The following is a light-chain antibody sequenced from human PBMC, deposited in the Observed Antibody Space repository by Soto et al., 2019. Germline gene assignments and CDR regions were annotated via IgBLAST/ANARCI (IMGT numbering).Light chain of an antibody. V-gene: IGKV3-15*01. J-gene: IGKJ4*01. CDR2: GAS. CDR1: QDVSSN. Sequence: MGVSQSPATVSVSPGERATLSCRASQDVSSNLAWYQQKPGQAPSLLIYGASTRATGTPARFSGSGSGTEFTLTISSLQSEDYAVYFCQQYIRWPLTFGGGTKVAIK. CDR3: QQYIRWPLT.